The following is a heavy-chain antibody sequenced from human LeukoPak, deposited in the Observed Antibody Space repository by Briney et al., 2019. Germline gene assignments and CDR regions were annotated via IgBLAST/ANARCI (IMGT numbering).Heavy chain of an antibody. J-gene: IGHJ3*02. CDR2: ISTSGSTI. D-gene: IGHD3-22*01. Sequence: KTGGSLRLSCAASGFTFSDNYMSWIRQAPGKGLEWVSGISTSGSTIHYADSVKGRFTISRANAKNSLYLQMISLRAEDTAVYYCVREAGEGYYSHDAFDIWGQGTVVTVSS. CDR1: GFTFSDNY. V-gene: IGHV3-11*01. CDR3: VREAGEGYYSHDAFDI.